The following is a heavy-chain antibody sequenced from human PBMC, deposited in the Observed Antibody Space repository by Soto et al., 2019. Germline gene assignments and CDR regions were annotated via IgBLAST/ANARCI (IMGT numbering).Heavy chain of an antibody. CDR1: GGSISSYY. Sequence: SETLSLTCTVSGGSISSYYWSWIRQPPGKGLEWIGYIYYSGSTNYNPSLKSRVTISVDTSKNQFSLKLSSVTAADTAVYYCARTHYDYIWGSYSFDYWGQGTLVTVSS. CDR2: IYYSGST. J-gene: IGHJ4*02. V-gene: IGHV4-59*08. CDR3: ARTHYDYIWGSYSFDY. D-gene: IGHD3-16*01.